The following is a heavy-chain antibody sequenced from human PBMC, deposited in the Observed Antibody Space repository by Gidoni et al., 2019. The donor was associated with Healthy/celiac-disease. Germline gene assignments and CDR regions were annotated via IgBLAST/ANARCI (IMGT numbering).Heavy chain of an antibody. D-gene: IGHD1-26*01. CDR1: GGSISSSSYY. Sequence: QLQLQESGPGLVKPSETLSLTCTVSGGSISSSSYYWGWIRQPPGKGLEWIGSIYYSGSTYYNPSLKSRVTISVDTSKNQFSLKLSSVTAADTAVYYCARHKRVGASYLDYWGQGTLVTVSS. CDR2: IYYSGST. J-gene: IGHJ4*02. V-gene: IGHV4-39*01. CDR3: ARHKRVGASYLDY.